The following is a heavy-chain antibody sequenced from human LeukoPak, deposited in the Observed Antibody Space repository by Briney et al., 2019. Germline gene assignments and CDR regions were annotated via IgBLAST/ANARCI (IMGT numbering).Heavy chain of an antibody. Sequence: SQTLSLTCTVSGTSISSGAYSWSWVRQPPGKGLEWIGYIYYSGSPNYNPSLKSRVTISVDTSKNQFSLKLSSVTAADTAVYYCARHGRVAAGSYLDYWGQGTLVTVSS. CDR2: IYYSGSP. CDR3: ARHGRVAAGSYLDY. J-gene: IGHJ4*02. V-gene: IGHV4-61*08. D-gene: IGHD6-13*01. CDR1: GTSISSGAYS.